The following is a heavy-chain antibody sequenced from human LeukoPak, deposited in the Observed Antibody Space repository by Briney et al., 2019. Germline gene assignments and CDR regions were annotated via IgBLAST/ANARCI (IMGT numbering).Heavy chain of an antibody. Sequence: SVKVSCKASGGTFSSYAISWVRQAPGQGLEWMGGIIPIFGTANYAQKFQGRATITTDESTSTAYMELSSLRSEDTAVCYCARGRGDYPDYYYYMDVWGKGTTVTVSS. V-gene: IGHV1-69*05. J-gene: IGHJ6*03. D-gene: IGHD3-16*01. CDR3: ARGRGDYPDYYYYMDV. CDR1: GGTFSSYA. CDR2: IIPIFGTA.